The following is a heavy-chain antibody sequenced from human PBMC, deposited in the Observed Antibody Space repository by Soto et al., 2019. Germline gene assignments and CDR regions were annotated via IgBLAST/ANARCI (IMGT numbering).Heavy chain of an antibody. D-gene: IGHD6-6*01. CDR1: GFTFSDYY. V-gene: IGHV3-11*01. J-gene: IGHJ4*02. Sequence: QVQLVESGGGLVKPGGSLRLSCAASGFTFSDYYMSWIRQAPGKGLEWVSYISNSGRTLYYADSMKGRFTISRDNAKKSLYLQMNSLRSEDTAVYYCAVDPVAVSGGVYSSSSGGYFFDFWGQGTLVTVSS. CDR2: ISNSGRTL. CDR3: AVDPVAVSGGVYSSSSGGYFFDF.